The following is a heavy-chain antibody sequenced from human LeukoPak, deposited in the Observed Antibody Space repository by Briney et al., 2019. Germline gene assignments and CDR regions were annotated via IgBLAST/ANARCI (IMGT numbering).Heavy chain of an antibody. CDR1: GYSFTSYW. CDR3: ARGRSRYYDFWSGYYPFDY. D-gene: IGHD3-3*01. Sequence: GESLKISCKGSGYSFTSYWIGWVRQMPGKGLEWMGIIYPGDSDTRYSPSFQGQVTISADKSTSTAYLQWSSLKASDTAMYYCARGRSRYYDFWSGYYPFDYWGQGTLVTVSS. J-gene: IGHJ4*02. CDR2: IYPGDSDT. V-gene: IGHV5-51*01.